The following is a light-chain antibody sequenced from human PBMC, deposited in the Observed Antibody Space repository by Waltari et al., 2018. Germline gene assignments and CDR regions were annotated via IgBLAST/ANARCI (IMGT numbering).Light chain of an antibody. Sequence: QSALTQPASVSGSPGQSITISCTGTSSDVGGYNYVSWYQQHPGKAPKLMIYDVSNRPSGFSNRLSGSKSGNTASLTISGLQAEDEADYYCSSYTSSSTLGVVFGGGTKLTVL. CDR1: SSDVGGYNY. CDR2: DVS. V-gene: IGLV2-14*01. J-gene: IGLJ2*01. CDR3: SSYTSSSTLGVV.